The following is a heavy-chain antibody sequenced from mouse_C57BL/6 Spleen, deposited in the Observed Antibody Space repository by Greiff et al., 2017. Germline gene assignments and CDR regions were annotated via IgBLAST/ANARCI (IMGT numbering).Heavy chain of an antibody. Sequence: EVQLQQSGPELVKPGASVKISCKASGYTFTDYYMNWVKQSHGKSLEWIGDINPNNGGTSYNQKFKGKATLTVDKSSSTAYMELRSLTSEDSAVYYCARATYGNYDAMDYWGQGTSVTVSS. V-gene: IGHV1-26*01. J-gene: IGHJ4*01. CDR2: INPNNGGT. D-gene: IGHD2-1*01. CDR3: ARATYGNYDAMDY. CDR1: GYTFTDYY.